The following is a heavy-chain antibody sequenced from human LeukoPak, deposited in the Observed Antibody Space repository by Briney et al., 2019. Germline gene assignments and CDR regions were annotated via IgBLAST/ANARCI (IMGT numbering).Heavy chain of an antibody. Sequence: ASVKVSCKASGYTFTSYGISWVRQAPGQGLEWMGWLNPDSAGTNYAQRFQGRVTMTRDPSISTAYMELSSLRSGDTAVYYCARGGCSGGSCNYAEYFQHWGQGTLVTVSS. J-gene: IGHJ1*01. D-gene: IGHD2-15*01. CDR1: GYTFTSYG. CDR2: LNPDSAGT. CDR3: ARGGCSGGSCNYAEYFQH. V-gene: IGHV1-2*02.